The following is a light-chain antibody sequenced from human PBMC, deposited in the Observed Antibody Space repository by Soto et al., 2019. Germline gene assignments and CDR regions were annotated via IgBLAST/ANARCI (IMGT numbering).Light chain of an antibody. CDR2: DAS. CDR3: QQYNSYSPT. Sequence: DIQMTHSPSTLSASVGDRVTMTSRASQSISSWLAWYQQKPGKAPKLLIYDASSLESGVPSRFSGSGSGTEFTLTISSLQPDDFATYYCQQYNSYSPTFGQGTKVDIK. V-gene: IGKV1-5*01. J-gene: IGKJ1*01. CDR1: QSISSW.